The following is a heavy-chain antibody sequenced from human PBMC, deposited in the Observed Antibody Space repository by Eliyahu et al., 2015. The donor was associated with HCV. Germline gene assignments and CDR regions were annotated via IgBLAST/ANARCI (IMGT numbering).Heavy chain of an antibody. CDR1: GGSISTXXYX. D-gene: IGHD2-21*01. CDR2: IYYSGSA. CDR3: ASRRLGDGDFQH. Sequence: QLQLQESGPGLVKPSETLSLTCPVXGGSISTXXYXWGWIRQSPGKGLXXIGSIYYSGSAYYNPSLKSRVTISVDTSKNQFSLKLTSVTAADTAVYSCASRRLGDGDFQHWGQGTLVTVSS. J-gene: IGHJ1*01. V-gene: IGHV4-39*01.